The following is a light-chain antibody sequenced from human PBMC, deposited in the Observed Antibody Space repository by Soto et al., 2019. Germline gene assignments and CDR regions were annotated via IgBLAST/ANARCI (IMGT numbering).Light chain of an antibody. CDR1: SSNIGAGYD. CDR2: GNS. V-gene: IGLV1-40*01. J-gene: IGLJ1*01. Sequence: QSVRTQPPSVSGAPGQRVTISCSGSSSNIGAGYDVNWYRQLPGTAPKLLIYGNSDRPSGVPDRFSGSKSGTSASLAITGLQAEDEADYFCQSYDRSLRTYVFGTGTKVTVL. CDR3: QSYDRSLRTYV.